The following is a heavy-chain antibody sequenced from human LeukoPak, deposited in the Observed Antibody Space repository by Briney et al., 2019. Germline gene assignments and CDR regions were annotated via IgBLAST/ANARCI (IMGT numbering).Heavy chain of an antibody. V-gene: IGHV1-46*01. CDR2: INPSGGST. D-gene: IGHD2-21*01. CDR1: GYTFSSYY. Sequence: ASVKVSCKASGYTFSSYYMHWVRQAPGQGLEWMGIINPSGGSTTYAQKFQGRVTVTSDTSTSTGYMELSRLRSDDTAVYHCARDHIVVVIDYYGMDVWGQGTTVTVSS. CDR3: ARDHIVVVIDYYGMDV. J-gene: IGHJ6*02.